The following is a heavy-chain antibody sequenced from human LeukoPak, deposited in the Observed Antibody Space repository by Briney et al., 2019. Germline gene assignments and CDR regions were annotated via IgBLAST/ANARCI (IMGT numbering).Heavy chain of an antibody. V-gene: IGHV4-38-2*01. CDR1: GYSISSGYY. J-gene: IGHJ4*02. Sequence: PSETLSLTCAVSGYSISSGYYWGWIRQPPGKGLEWIGSIYHSGSAYYNPSLKSRVTISVDTSKSQFSLKLSSVTAADTAVYYCARHPLNYYASGSYLDYWGQGTLVTVSS. CDR2: IYHSGSA. D-gene: IGHD3-10*01. CDR3: ARHPLNYYASGSYLDY.